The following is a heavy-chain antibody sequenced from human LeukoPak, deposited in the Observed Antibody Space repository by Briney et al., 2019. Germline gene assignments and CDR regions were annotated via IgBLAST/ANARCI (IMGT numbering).Heavy chain of an antibody. CDR3: VKARDRYLLGVGMDV. Sequence: GGSLRLSCSASGFTFSSCAMHWVRQAPGKGLEYVSAISSNGGSTYYADSVKGRFTISRDNSKNTLYLQMSSLRAEDTAVYYCVKARDRYLLGVGMDVWGQGTTVTVSS. J-gene: IGHJ6*02. V-gene: IGHV3-64D*06. CDR1: GFTFSSCA. D-gene: IGHD2-15*01. CDR2: ISSNGGST.